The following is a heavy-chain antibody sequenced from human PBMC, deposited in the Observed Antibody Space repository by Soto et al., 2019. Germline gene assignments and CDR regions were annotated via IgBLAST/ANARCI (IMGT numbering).Heavy chain of an antibody. CDR1: SGSFRGYY. D-gene: IGHD6-6*01. CDR2: ISQSGNT. V-gene: IGHV4-34*01. J-gene: IGHJ4*02. CDR3: SRAPKVSGSSQTRPDF. Sequence: PSETLSLTCSIYSGSFRGYYWSWIRKPPGKGLEWIGEISQSGNTNYSPSLKSRVSISIDTSKKQFSLNLASVSAADTAVYYCSRAPKVSGSSQTRPDFWGEGTLVTVSS.